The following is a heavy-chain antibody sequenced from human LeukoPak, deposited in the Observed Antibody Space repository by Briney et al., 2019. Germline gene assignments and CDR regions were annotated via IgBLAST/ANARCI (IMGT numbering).Heavy chain of an antibody. Sequence: GGSLRLSCAASGFTFSSYWMNWVRQAPGKGVEWVATIKQDGGEEYYGASVKGRFTISRDNANKSLYLQMSSLRVEDTAVYYCARGRPTPGTDYWGQGTLVTVSS. V-gene: IGHV3-7*04. CDR2: IKQDGGEE. CDR1: GFTFSSYW. CDR3: ARGRPTPGTDY. D-gene: IGHD6-13*01. J-gene: IGHJ4*02.